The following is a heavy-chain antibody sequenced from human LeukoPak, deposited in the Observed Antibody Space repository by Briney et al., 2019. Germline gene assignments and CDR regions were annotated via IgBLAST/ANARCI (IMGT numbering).Heavy chain of an antibody. Sequence: GRSPRLSCAASGFTFSSYGVHWVRQAPGKGLEWVALISYDGSKESYADSVKGRFTISRDNSKNTLYLQMNSLRAEDTAVYYCARVSSDNWNDDETAGFDYWGQGTLVTVSS. CDR2: ISYDGSKE. CDR1: GFTFSSYG. J-gene: IGHJ4*02. CDR3: ARVSSDNWNDDETAGFDY. V-gene: IGHV3-30*03. D-gene: IGHD1-1*01.